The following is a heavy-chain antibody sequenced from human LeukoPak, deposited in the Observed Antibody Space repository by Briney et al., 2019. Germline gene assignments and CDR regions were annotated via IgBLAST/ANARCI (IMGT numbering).Heavy chain of an antibody. CDR2: IYYSGST. CDR1: GGSFSGYY. J-gene: IGHJ4*02. V-gene: IGHV4-59*01. Sequence: SETLSLTCAVYGGSFSGYYWSWIRQPPGKGLEWIGYIYYSGSTNYNPSLKSRVTISVDTSKNQFSLKLSSVTAADTAVYYCARVAGYSYGYLDYWGQGTLVTVSS. CDR3: ARVAGYSYGYLDY. D-gene: IGHD5-18*01.